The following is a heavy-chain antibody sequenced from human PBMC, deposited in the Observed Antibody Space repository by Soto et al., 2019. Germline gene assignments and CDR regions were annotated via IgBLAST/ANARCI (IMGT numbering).Heavy chain of an antibody. V-gene: IGHV3-53*01. J-gene: IGHJ4*02. Sequence: PGRPKRHPCAASGLTVSNPYLTRVSQAPGKGLEWVAILYTGTDTVYADSVKGRFTISRDSSKNTFYLQMNSLRAEDTAMYFFSRSHDTVTYSGRVLDYWGQGSLVT. CDR1: GLTVSNPY. CDR3: SRSHDTVTYSGRVLDY. CDR2: LYTGTDT. D-gene: IGHD2-15*01.